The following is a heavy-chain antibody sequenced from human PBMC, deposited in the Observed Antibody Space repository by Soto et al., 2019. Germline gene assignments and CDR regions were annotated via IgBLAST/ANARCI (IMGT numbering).Heavy chain of an antibody. J-gene: IGHJ4*02. CDR1: GDSITSNSYF. CDR3: ARPLTIYSGSCWAD. CDR2: IYYSGTT. V-gene: IGHV4-39*07. Sequence: SETLSLTCTVSGDSITSNSYFWAWTRQPPGKGLEWIGSIYYSGTTYYNPSLKSRVTISVGTSKNQFSLKLSSVTAADTAVYYWARPLTIYSGSCWADWGPGTMGTCSS. D-gene: IGHD1-26*01.